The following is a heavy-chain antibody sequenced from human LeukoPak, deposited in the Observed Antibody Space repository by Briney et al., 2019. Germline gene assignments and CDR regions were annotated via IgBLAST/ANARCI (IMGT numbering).Heavy chain of an antibody. CDR3: ARGKYGGYFIDY. CDR2: ITASGSYI. J-gene: IGHJ4*02. Sequence: GGSLRLSCAASGFTFSSYWMSWVRQAPGKGLEWLSCITASGSYIYYADSVKGRFTISRDNGKNSVYLQMNSLRAEDTAVYYCARGKYGGYFIDYWGQGTLVTVSS. CDR1: GFTFSSYW. V-gene: IGHV3-21*01. D-gene: IGHD5-12*01.